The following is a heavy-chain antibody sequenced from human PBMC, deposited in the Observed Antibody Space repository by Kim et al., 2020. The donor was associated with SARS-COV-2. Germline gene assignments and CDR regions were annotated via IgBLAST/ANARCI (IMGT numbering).Heavy chain of an antibody. D-gene: IGHD4-17*01. V-gene: IGHV3-48*02. CDR2: ISSSSSTI. CDR1: GFTFSSYS. J-gene: IGHJ3*02. Sequence: GGSLRLSCAASGFTFSSYSMNWVRQAPGKGLEWVSYISSSSSTIYYADSVKGRFTISRDNAKNSLYLQMNSLRDEDTAVYYCARDHDYGDYVRLSGRLPDAFDIWGQGTMVTVSS. CDR3: ARDHDYGDYVRLSGRLPDAFDI.